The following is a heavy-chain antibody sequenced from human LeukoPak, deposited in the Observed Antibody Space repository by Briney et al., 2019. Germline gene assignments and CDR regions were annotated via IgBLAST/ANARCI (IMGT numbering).Heavy chain of an antibody. J-gene: IGHJ3*02. CDR3: AKDCTAMVMGDAFDI. D-gene: IGHD5-18*01. CDR2: ISGSGGST. V-gene: IGHV3-23*01. CDR1: GFTFSSYA. Sequence: GGSLRLSCAASGFTFSSYAMSWVRQAPGKGLEWVSAISGSGGSTYYADSVKGRFTISRDNSKDTLYLQMNSLRAEDTAVYYCAKDCTAMVMGDAFDIWGQGTMVTVSS.